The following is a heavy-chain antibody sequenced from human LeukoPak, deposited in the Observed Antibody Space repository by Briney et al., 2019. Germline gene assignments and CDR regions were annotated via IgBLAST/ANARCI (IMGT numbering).Heavy chain of an antibody. CDR2: INRGGGST. J-gene: IGHJ4*02. Sequence: GASVKVSCKASGYTFTSYYMHWVRQAPGQGLEWMGIINRGGGSTSYAQTFQGRVTMTRDTSTSTVCMELSSLRSEGTAVYYCARGPPNWVGATSHFVYWGQGTLVTVSS. V-gene: IGHV1-46*01. CDR1: GYTFTSYY. CDR3: ARGPPNWVGATSHFVY. D-gene: IGHD1-26*01.